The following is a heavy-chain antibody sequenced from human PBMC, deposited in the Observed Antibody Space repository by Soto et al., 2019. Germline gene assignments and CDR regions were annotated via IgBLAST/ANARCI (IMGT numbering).Heavy chain of an antibody. CDR2: ISWNSGSI. Sequence: GGSLRLSCAASGFTFDDYAMHWVRQAPGKGLEWVSGISWNSGSIGYADSVKGRFTISRDNSKNTLYLQMNSLRAEDTAVYYCAKDADYYDSSGYCPDWGQGTQVTVPQ. CDR1: GFTFDDYA. V-gene: IGHV3-9*01. CDR3: AKDADYYDSSGYCPD. J-gene: IGHJ4*02. D-gene: IGHD3-22*01.